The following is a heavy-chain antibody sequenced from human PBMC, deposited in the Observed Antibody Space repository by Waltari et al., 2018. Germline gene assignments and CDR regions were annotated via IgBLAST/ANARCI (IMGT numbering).Heavy chain of an antibody. Sequence: QVQLQESGPGLVKPSETLSLTCTVSGGSISSYYWSWIRQPPGKGLEWMGYIYYSGSTNYNPSLKSRVTISVDTSKNQFSLKLSSVTAADTAVYYCARLYYYGSGSYRHLYYYYMDVWGKGTTVTISS. J-gene: IGHJ6*03. CDR1: GGSISSYY. D-gene: IGHD3-10*01. V-gene: IGHV4-59*08. CDR3: ARLYYYGSGSYRHLYYYYMDV. CDR2: IYYSGST.